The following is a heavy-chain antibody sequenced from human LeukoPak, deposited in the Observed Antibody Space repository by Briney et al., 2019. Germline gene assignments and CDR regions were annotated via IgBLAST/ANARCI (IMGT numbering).Heavy chain of an antibody. J-gene: IGHJ4*02. V-gene: IGHV4-4*02. D-gene: IGHD1-1*01. CDR3: ARVTPTTPFDY. Sequence: NTSETLSLTCAVSGGSIRSTTRWSWVRQPPGKGLEWIGEIAHSGSTNYNPSLESRVIMSVDKSKNHFSLNLTSVTAADTAVYFCARVTPTTPFDYWGQGTLVTVSS. CDR1: GGSIRSTTR. CDR2: IAHSGST.